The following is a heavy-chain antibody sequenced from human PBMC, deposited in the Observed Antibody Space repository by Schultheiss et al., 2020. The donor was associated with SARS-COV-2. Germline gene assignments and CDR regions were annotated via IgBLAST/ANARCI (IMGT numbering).Heavy chain of an antibody. CDR1: GFTFSSYD. V-gene: IGHV3-23*01. Sequence: GGSLRLSCAASGFTFSSYDMHWVRQATGKGLEWVSAISGSGGSTYYADSVKGRFTISRDNAKNSLYLQMNSLRAEDTAVYYCAKKGDVYSSSSEPWYYFDYWGQGTLVTVSS. CDR2: ISGSGGST. CDR3: AKKGDVYSSSSEPWYYFDY. D-gene: IGHD6-6*01. J-gene: IGHJ4*02.